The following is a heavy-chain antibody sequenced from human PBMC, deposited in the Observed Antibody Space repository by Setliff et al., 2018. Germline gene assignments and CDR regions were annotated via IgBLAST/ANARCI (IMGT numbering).Heavy chain of an antibody. Sequence: SETLSLTCTVSGDPISSGDYYWSWIRQPPGKGLEWIGFIYYSGSTYYSPSLKSRVTISVDTSKNQFSLNLGSVTAADTAIYYCARGQEALSSSWDKWFGPWGQGTLVTVSS. CDR1: GDPISSGDYY. J-gene: IGHJ5*02. CDR3: ARGQEALSSSWDKWFGP. D-gene: IGHD2-2*01. CDR2: IYYSGST. V-gene: IGHV4-30-4*08.